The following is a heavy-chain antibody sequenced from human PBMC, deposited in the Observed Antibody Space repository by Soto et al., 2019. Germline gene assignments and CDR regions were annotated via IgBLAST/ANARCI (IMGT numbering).Heavy chain of an antibody. CDR3: ARHGFYGDYASNYFDP. V-gene: IGHV5-51*01. Sequence: GESLKISCEGFGYNFATYWIAWVRQMPAKGLEYMGIIYPGDSDSRYSPSFQGQVTFSADKSISTAYMQWSSLKASDTAMYYCARHGFYGDYASNYFDPWGQGTLVTVSS. D-gene: IGHD4-17*01. CDR2: IYPGDSDS. CDR1: GYNFATYW. J-gene: IGHJ5*02.